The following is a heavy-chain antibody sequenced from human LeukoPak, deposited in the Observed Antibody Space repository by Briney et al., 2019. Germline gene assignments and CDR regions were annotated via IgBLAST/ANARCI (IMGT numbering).Heavy chain of an antibody. Sequence: AGGSLRLSCAASGFTFSSYAMHWVRQTPGKGLEWVAVISYDGSNKYYADSVKGRFTISRDNSKNTLYLQMNSLRAEDTAVYYCAKVVAVAGMTTFDYWGQGTLVTVSS. CDR3: AKVVAVAGMTTFDY. CDR2: ISYDGSNK. J-gene: IGHJ4*02. V-gene: IGHV3-30*04. CDR1: GFTFSSYA. D-gene: IGHD6-19*01.